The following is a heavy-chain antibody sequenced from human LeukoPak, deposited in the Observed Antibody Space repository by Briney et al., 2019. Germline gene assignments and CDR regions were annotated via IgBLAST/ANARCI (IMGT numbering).Heavy chain of an antibody. Sequence: ASEKVSCKASGYTFTSYGISWVRQGPGQGLEWMGWISAYNGSTNYAQKLQGRVTMTTDTSTSTAYMELRSLRSDDTAVYYCARAVATVVTPDFDYWGQGTLVTVSS. D-gene: IGHD4-23*01. CDR1: GYTFTSYG. V-gene: IGHV1-18*01. CDR2: ISAYNGST. J-gene: IGHJ4*02. CDR3: ARAVATVVTPDFDY.